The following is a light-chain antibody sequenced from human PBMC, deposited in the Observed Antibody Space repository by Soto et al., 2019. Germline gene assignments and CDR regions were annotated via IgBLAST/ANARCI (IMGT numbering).Light chain of an antibody. CDR1: QSVSSN. J-gene: IGKJ4*01. V-gene: IGKV3-15*01. Sequence: EIVMTQSPATLSVSPGERATLSCRASQSVSSNLAWYQQKPGQAPRLLIYGASTRATGIPARFSGSGSGTEFTLTISSLQSEDFAVYYWQQYDNWRFALTFGGGTKVEVK. CDR2: GAS. CDR3: QQYDNWRFALT.